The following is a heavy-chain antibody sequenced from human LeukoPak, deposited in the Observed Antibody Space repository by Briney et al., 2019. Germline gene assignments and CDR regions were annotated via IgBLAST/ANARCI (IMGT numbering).Heavy chain of an antibody. V-gene: IGHV1-2*02. J-gene: IGHJ5*02. CDR3: GREGYCSSTTCYKYWFDP. CDR1: GYTFTGYY. CDR2: INPNTGDT. D-gene: IGHD2-2*02. Sequence: ASVKVSCKASGYTFTGYYMHWVRQAPGQGLEWMGWINPNTGDTHYAQKFQGRVTMTRDTSISTAYMELSRLRSDDTAVYYCGREGYCSSTTCYKYWFDPWGQGTLVTVSS.